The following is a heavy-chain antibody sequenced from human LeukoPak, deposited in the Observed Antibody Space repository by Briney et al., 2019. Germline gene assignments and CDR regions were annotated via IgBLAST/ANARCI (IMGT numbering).Heavy chain of an antibody. J-gene: IGHJ6*02. CDR2: IYSGGST. CDR3: ARNLIVVVAATWGYYGMDV. D-gene: IGHD2-15*01. CDR1: GFTVSSNY. Sequence: PGGSLRLSCAASGFTVSSNYMSGVRQAPGKGLEWVSVIYSGGSTYYADSVKGRFTISRDNSKNTLYLQMNSLRAEHTAVYYCARNLIVVVAATWGYYGMDVWGQGTTVTVSS. V-gene: IGHV3-53*01.